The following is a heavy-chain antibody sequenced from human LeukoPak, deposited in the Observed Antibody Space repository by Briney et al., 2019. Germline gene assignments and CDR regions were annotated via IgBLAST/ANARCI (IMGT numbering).Heavy chain of an antibody. CDR2: FYYSGST. Sequence: SETLSLTCTVSGGSISISNYYWGWLRQPPGKGLEWIESFYYSGSTYYNPSLKSRVTISVDTSKSQFSLKLNSVTAADTAVYYCARKQWVMYYFESWGQGTLVTVSS. CDR1: GGSISISNYY. V-gene: IGHV4-39*01. CDR3: ARKQWVMYYFES. D-gene: IGHD6-19*01. J-gene: IGHJ4*02.